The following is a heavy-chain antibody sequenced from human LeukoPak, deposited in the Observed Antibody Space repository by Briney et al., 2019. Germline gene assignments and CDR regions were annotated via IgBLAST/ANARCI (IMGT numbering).Heavy chain of an antibody. Sequence: GGSLRLSCAASGFTFSSYAMHWVRQAPGKELEWVAVISYDGSNKYYADSVKGRFTISRDNSKNTLYLQMNSLRAEDTAVYYCARDLGYCSSTSCYTPGGWFDPWGQGTLVTVSS. CDR3: ARDLGYCSSTSCYTPGGWFDP. J-gene: IGHJ5*02. CDR1: GFTFSSYA. D-gene: IGHD2-2*02. CDR2: ISYDGSNK. V-gene: IGHV3-30-3*01.